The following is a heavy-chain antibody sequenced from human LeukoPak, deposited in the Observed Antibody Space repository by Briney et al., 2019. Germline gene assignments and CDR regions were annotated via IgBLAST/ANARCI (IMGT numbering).Heavy chain of an antibody. V-gene: IGHV4-61*02. Sequence: VKPSQTLSLTCTVSGGSISSGSYYWSWIRQPAGKGLEWIGRIYTSGSTNYNPSPKSRVTISVDTSKNQFSLKLSSVTAADTAVYYCARVDYYYYMDVWGKGTTVTVSS. CDR2: IYTSGST. CDR1: GGSISSGSYY. CDR3: ARVDYYYYMDV. J-gene: IGHJ6*03.